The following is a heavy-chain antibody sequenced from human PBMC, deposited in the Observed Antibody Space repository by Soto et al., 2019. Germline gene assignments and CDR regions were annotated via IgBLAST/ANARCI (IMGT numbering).Heavy chain of an antibody. D-gene: IGHD3-16*01. Sequence: DVQVVESGGGLVQPGGSLRLSCTSSGFTFWTFGMNWVRQAPGKGLEWISYISDNSRHIYYADSVKGRFTISRHNVKNSLSLQMNDLRDEDTGLYFCARDKTGFGSIDYWGQGTLVTVSS. CDR2: ISDNSRHI. V-gene: IGHV3-48*02. CDR1: GFTFWTFG. J-gene: IGHJ4*02. CDR3: ARDKTGFGSIDY.